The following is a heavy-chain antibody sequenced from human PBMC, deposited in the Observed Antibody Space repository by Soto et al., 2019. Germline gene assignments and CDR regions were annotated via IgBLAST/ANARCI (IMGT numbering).Heavy chain of an antibody. D-gene: IGHD3-10*01. V-gene: IGHV1-3*04. Sequence: QVQLVQSGAEVRKPGASVKISCKASGYNFSAYSTHWVRQAPGQRFEWMGWINTANGNTKYSRKFQGRVTITRDTLATTDYMELRSLRHEDTAVYYCARLYTMVRGAFDWFDHWGQGTEVIVSS. CDR3: ARLYTMVRGAFDWFDH. CDR2: INTANGNT. J-gene: IGHJ5*02. CDR1: GYNFSAYS.